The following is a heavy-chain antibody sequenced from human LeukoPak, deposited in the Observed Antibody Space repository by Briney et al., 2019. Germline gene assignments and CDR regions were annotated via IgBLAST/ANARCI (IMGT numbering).Heavy chain of an antibody. Sequence: PGGSLRLSCAASGLTFSSYAMSWVRQAPGKGLEWVSLLSASGGSTYYADSVKGRFTISRDNSKNTLYLQMNSLRAGDTAVYYCAKDSHGDFPYYFDYWGQGTLVTVSS. CDR2: LSASGGST. V-gene: IGHV3-23*01. J-gene: IGHJ4*02. CDR3: AKDSHGDFPYYFDY. CDR1: GLTFSSYA. D-gene: IGHD4-17*01.